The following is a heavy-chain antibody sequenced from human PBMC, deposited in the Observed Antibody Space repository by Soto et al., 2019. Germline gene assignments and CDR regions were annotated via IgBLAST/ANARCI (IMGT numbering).Heavy chain of an antibody. CDR1: GGSVSSGAYY. Sequence: TLSLTCTVSGGSVSSGAYYWTWIRQRPGKGLEWIGYIYYSGSTYYSPSLKSRLSISLDTSKNQFSLRLSSVTAADTAMYYCARARLRAVYAFDIWGQGTMVTVSS. D-gene: IGHD5-12*01. CDR3: ARARLRAVYAFDI. J-gene: IGHJ3*02. CDR2: IYYSGST. V-gene: IGHV4-31*03.